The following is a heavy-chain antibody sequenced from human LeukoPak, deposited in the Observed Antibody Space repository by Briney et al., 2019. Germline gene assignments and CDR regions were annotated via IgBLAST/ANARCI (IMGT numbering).Heavy chain of an antibody. J-gene: IGHJ4*02. Sequence: GGSLRLSCAASGFTFSSSGMHWVRQAPGKGLGWVAVIWYDGSNKYYADSVKGRFTISRDNSKNTLFLQMNSLRAEDTAVYYCARDQGSFPGNNFDYWGQGTLVTVSS. V-gene: IGHV3-33*01. CDR2: IWYDGSNK. CDR3: ARDQGSFPGNNFDY. D-gene: IGHD1-26*01. CDR1: GFTFSSSG.